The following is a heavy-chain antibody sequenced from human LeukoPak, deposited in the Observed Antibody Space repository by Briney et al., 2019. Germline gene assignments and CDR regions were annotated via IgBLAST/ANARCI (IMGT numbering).Heavy chain of an antibody. J-gene: IGHJ5*02. D-gene: IGHD2-2*01. CDR2: IYTSGST. CDR3: ARGPIVVVPAAKGWFDP. CDR1: GGSISSGSYY. V-gene: IGHV4-61*02. Sequence: SQTLSLTCTVSGGSISSGSYYWRWLRQPAGKGLEWIGRIYTSGSTNYNPSLKSRVTISVDTSKNQFSLKLSSVTAADTAVYYCARGPIVVVPAAKGWFDPWGQGTLVTVSS.